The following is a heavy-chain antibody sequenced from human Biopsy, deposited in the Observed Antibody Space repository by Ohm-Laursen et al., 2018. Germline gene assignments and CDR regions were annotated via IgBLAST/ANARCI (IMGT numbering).Heavy chain of an antibody. J-gene: IGHJ4*02. D-gene: IGHD3-3*01. Sequence: EASVKVSCKASGYTFLSYGISWVRQAPGQGLEWMGWISAYNGNRNYAQKFQGRVTMTTDTSTSTAYMDLRSLRSDDTAVYYCARDRWPHVTLLGLVVFDFWGQGTLAIVSS. CDR2: ISAYNGNR. CDR3: ARDRWPHVTLLGLVVFDF. CDR1: GYTFLSYG. V-gene: IGHV1-18*01.